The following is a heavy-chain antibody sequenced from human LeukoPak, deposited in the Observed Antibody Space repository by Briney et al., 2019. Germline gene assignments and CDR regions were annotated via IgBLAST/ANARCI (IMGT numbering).Heavy chain of an antibody. D-gene: IGHD5-18*01. V-gene: IGHV3-23*01. J-gene: IGHJ4*02. CDR3: AKDQGEQLWFLNGLTFDY. CDR1: GFTFSSYA. CDR2: ISGSGGST. Sequence: GGSLRLSCAASGFTFSSYAMSWVRQAPGKGLEWVSAISGSGGSTYYADSVKGRFTISRDNSKNTLYLQMNSLRAEDTAVYYCAKDQGEQLWFLNGLTFDYSGQGTLVTVSS.